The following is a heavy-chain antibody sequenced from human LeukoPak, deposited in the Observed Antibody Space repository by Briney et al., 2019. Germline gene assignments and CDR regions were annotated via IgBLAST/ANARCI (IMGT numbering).Heavy chain of an antibody. V-gene: IGHV4-39*07. Sequence: SETLSLTCTVSGGSISSSSYYWGWIRQPPGKGLEWIGSIYYSGSTYYNPSLKSRVTISVDTSKNQFSLKLSSVTAADTAVYYCAREEPHSYTFDYWGQGTLVAVSS. CDR2: IYYSGST. CDR1: GGSISSSSYY. CDR3: AREEPHSYTFDY. D-gene: IGHD1-26*01. J-gene: IGHJ4*02.